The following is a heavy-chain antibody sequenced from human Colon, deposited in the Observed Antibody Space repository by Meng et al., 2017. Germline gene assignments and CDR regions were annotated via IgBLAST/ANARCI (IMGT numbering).Heavy chain of an antibody. CDR2: LNADGTEK. D-gene: IGHD3-10*01. V-gene: IGHV3-7*01. J-gene: IGHJ3*02. Sequence: GSLRLSCAASGFNIRSSWMSWVRQAPGKGLEFVANLNADGTEKNYLDSINGRFTISRDNAKNSLYLQMNSLRVEDTALYYCTRDPSFGAFDIWGQGTMVTV. CDR1: GFNIRSSW. CDR3: TRDPSFGAFDI.